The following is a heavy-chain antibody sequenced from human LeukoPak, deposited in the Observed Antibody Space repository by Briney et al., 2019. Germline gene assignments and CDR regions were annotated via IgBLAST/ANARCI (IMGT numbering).Heavy chain of an antibody. CDR1: GYTFTGYY. CDR2: ISAYNGNT. J-gene: IGHJ5*02. CDR3: ARDRGGDIVVVPAAMYNWFDP. V-gene: IGHV1-18*04. D-gene: IGHD2-2*01. Sequence: ASVKVSCKASGYTFTGYYMHWVRQAPGQGLEWMGWISAYNGNTNYAQKLQGRVTMTTDTSTSTAYMELRSLRSDDTAVYYCARDRGGDIVVVPAAMYNWFDPWGQGTLVTVSS.